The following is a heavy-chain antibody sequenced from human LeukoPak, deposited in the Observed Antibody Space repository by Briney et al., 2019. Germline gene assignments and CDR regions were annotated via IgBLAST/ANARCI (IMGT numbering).Heavy chain of an antibody. CDR2: ISWNSGSI. J-gene: IGHJ6*02. CDR3: AKEPPTTVTGKGYYYYYGMDV. Sequence: PGGSLRLSCAASGFTFSSLWMNWVRQAPGKGLEWVSGISWNSGSIGYADSVKGRFTISRDNAKNSLYLQMNSLRAEDTALYYCAKEPPTTVTGKGYYYYYGMDVWGQGTTVAVSS. V-gene: IGHV3-9*01. CDR1: GFTFSSLW. D-gene: IGHD4-17*01.